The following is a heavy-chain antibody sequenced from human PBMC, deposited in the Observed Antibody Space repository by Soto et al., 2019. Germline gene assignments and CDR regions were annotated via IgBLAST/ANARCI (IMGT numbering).Heavy chain of an antibody. CDR2: ISAYNGNT. Sequence: ASVKVSCKASGYTFTSYGISWVRQAPGQGLEWMGWISAYNGNTNYAQKLQGRVTMTTDTSTSTAYMELRSLRSDDTAVYYCARASYGDYDYYYYYYMDVWGKGTTVTVSS. V-gene: IGHV1-18*01. D-gene: IGHD4-17*01. CDR3: ARASYGDYDYYYYYYMDV. CDR1: GYTFTSYG. J-gene: IGHJ6*03.